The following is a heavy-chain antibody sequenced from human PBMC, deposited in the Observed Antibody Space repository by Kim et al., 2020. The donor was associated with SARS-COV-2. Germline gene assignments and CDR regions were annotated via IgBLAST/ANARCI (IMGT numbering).Heavy chain of an antibody. D-gene: IGHD6-13*01. J-gene: IGHJ5*02. CDR3: ARLCQQQLVLWWFDP. Sequence: SETLSLTCTVSGGSISSSSYYWGWIRQPPGKGLEWIGSIYYSGSTYYNPSLKGRVTISVDTSKNQFSLKLSSVTAADTAVYYCARLCQQQLVLWWFDPWGQGTLVTVSS. V-gene: IGHV4-39*01. CDR2: IYYSGST. CDR1: GGSISSSSYY.